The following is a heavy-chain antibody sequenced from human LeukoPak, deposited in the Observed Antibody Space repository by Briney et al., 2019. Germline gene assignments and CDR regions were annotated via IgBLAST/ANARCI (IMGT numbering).Heavy chain of an antibody. CDR2: IGTAGDT. CDR3: ARSTPSFYYYYGMDV. J-gene: IGHJ6*02. CDR1: GFTFSSYD. Sequence: GGPLTLLCAACGFTFSSYDMQGLRQATGKGRECVSAIGTAGDTYYPGSVNGRFTISRENAKNSLYLQMNSLGAGDTAVYYCARSTPSFYYYYGMDVWGQGTTVTVSS. V-gene: IGHV3-13*01.